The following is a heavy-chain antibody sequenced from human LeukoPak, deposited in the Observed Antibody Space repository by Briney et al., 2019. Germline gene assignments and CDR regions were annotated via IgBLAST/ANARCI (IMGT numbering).Heavy chain of an antibody. CDR2: ISAYNGNT. J-gene: IGHJ6*04. V-gene: IGHV1-18*04. D-gene: IGHD2-2*01. Sequence: ASVKVSCKASGYTFTSYGISWVRQAPGQGLEWMGWISAYNGNTNYAQKLQGRVTMTTDTSTSTAYMELRSLRSDDTAVYYCARDPPYCSSTSCYRHYYYYGMDVWGKGTTVTVSS. CDR1: GYTFTSYG. CDR3: ARDPPYCSSTSCYRHYYYYGMDV.